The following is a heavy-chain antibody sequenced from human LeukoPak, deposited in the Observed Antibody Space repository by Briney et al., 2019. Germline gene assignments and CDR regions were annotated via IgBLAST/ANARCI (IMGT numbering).Heavy chain of an antibody. CDR2: LSNSGSII. D-gene: IGHD3-22*01. J-gene: IGHJ4*02. CDR1: GFTFSDYY. CDR3: ARGQRVYDSSAHYAY. V-gene: IGHV3-11*01. Sequence: PGGCLRLACAASGFTFSDYYMSWMRQASGKGLEWISYLSNSGSIIYYADSVKGRFTVSRDNAKNSLYLQMNSLRAEDTAVYFCARGQRVYDSSAHYAYWGQGTLVTVSS.